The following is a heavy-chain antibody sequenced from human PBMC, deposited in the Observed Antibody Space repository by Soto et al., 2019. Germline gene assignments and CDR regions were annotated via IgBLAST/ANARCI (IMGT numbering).Heavy chain of an antibody. CDR1: GFTFSSYS. V-gene: IGHV3-21*01. D-gene: IGHD6-13*01. Sequence: PGGSLRLSCAASGFTFSSYSMNWVRQAPGKGLEWVSSISSSSSYIYYADSVKGRFTISRDNAKNSLYLQMNSLRAEDTAVYYCARARQQLVLIDYWGQGTLVTVSS. CDR3: ARARQQLVLIDY. CDR2: ISSSSSYI. J-gene: IGHJ4*02.